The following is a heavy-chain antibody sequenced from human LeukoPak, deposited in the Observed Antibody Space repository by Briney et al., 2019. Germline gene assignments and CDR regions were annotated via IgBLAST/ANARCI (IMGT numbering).Heavy chain of an antibody. V-gene: IGHV1-69*10. CDR1: GYTFTSYG. CDR2: IIPILGIA. CDR3: AQTDYYYYYMDV. Sequence: SVKVSCKASGYTFTSYGISWVRQAPGQGLEWMGWIIPILGIANYAQKFQGRVTITADESTSTAYMELSSLRSEDTAVYYCAQTDYYYYYMDVWGKGTTVTVSS. J-gene: IGHJ6*03.